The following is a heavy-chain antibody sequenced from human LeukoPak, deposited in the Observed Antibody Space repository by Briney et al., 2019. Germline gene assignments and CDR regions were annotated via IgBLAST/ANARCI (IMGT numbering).Heavy chain of an antibody. CDR3: AREQGVVPAAMGIDY. CDR1: GGSISSGGYY. Sequence: PSETLSLTCTVSGGSISSGGYYWSWIRQHPGKGLEWIGYIYYSGSTYYSPSLKSRVTISVDTSKNQFSLKLSSVTAADTAVYYCAREQGVVPAAMGIDYWGQGTLVTVSS. J-gene: IGHJ4*02. V-gene: IGHV4-31*03. CDR2: IYYSGST. D-gene: IGHD2-2*01.